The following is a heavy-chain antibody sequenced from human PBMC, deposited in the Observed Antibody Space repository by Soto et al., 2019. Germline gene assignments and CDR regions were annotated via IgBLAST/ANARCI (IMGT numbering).Heavy chain of an antibody. CDR2: INHSGST. CDR3: AKGKGMITFGGVIVIYWFDP. V-gene: IGHV4-34*01. D-gene: IGHD3-16*02. CDR1: GGSFSCYY. J-gene: IGHJ5*02. Sequence: SETLSLTCAVYGGSFSCYYWSWFRQPPGKGLEWIGEINHSGSTNYNPSLNSRVTISVDMSKDKFNLKLSLVTAADTAVYYGAKGKGMITFGGVIVIYWFDPWGQGTLVTVSS.